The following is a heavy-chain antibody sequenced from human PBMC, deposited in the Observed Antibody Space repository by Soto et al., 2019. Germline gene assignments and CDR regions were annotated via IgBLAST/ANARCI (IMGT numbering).Heavy chain of an antibody. V-gene: IGHV3-48*01. Sequence: EVQLVESGGGLVQPGGSLRLSCAASGLTFSSYSMNWVRQDPGTGLEWVSYISSSSSTIYYADSVKGRFTISRDNAKNSLYLQMNSLRAEDTAVYYCARANYYGSPGDFDYWGKGTLVTVSS. CDR1: GLTFSSYS. J-gene: IGHJ4*02. CDR2: ISSSSSTI. D-gene: IGHD3-10*01. CDR3: ARANYYGSPGDFDY.